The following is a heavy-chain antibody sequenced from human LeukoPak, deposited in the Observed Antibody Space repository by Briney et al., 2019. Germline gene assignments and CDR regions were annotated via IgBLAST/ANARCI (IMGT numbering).Heavy chain of an antibody. Sequence: PGRSLRLSCAASGFTFSSYGMHWVRQAPGKGLEWVAVIWYDGSNKYYADSVKGRFTISRDNSKNTLYLQMNSLRAEDTAVYYCARDLIYGAAAAAIPSWFDPWGQGTLVTVSS. CDR1: GFTFSSYG. D-gene: IGHD6-13*01. CDR3: ARDLIYGAAAAAIPSWFDP. J-gene: IGHJ5*02. V-gene: IGHV3-33*01. CDR2: IWYDGSNK.